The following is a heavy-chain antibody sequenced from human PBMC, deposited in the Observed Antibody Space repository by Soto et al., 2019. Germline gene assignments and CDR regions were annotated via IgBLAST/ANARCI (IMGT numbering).Heavy chain of an antibody. J-gene: IGHJ4*02. V-gene: IGHV5-51*01. D-gene: IGHD3-3*01. Sequence: PGESLKISCKGSGYNFAGYWIAWVRQMPGKGLELMGIIYPSDSDTRYRPSFQGQVTISADKSISSAYLQWSSLRASDTAMYYCARGGVSTRTFDYWGQGTRVTLSS. CDR1: GYNFAGYW. CDR2: IYPSDSDT. CDR3: ARGGVSTRTFDY.